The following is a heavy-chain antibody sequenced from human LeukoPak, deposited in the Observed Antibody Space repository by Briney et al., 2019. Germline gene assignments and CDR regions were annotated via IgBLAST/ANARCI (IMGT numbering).Heavy chain of an antibody. V-gene: IGHV1-58*01. CDR2: IVVGSGNT. Sequence: SVKVSCKASGFTFTSSAVQWVRQARGQRLEWIGWIVVGSGNTNYAQKFQERVAITRDMSTSTAYMELSSLRSEDTAVYYCAAQNYSYGYDVAFDIWGQGTMVTVSS. D-gene: IGHD5-18*01. CDR3: AAQNYSYGYDVAFDI. CDR1: GFTFTSSA. J-gene: IGHJ3*02.